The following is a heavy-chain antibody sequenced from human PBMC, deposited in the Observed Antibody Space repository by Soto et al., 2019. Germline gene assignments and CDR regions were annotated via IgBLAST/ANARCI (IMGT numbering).Heavy chain of an antibody. J-gene: IGHJ4*02. CDR3: AGGSCSSTSCYIVGY. V-gene: IGHV3-30-3*01. D-gene: IGHD2-2*02. CDR1: GFTFSSYA. CDR2: ISYDGSNK. Sequence: PGGSLRLSCAASGFTFSSYAMHWVRQAPGKGLEWVAVISYDGSNKYYADSVKGRFTISRDNSKNTLYLQMNSLRAEDTAVYYCAGGSCSSTSCYIVGYWGQGTLVTVSS.